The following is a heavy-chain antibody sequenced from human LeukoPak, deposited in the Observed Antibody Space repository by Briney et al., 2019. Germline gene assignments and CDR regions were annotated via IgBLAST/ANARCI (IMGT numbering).Heavy chain of an antibody. CDR1: GFTFSNYW. D-gene: IGHD1-26*01. CDR2: INSGGSSK. CDR3: ARGWELTAVDYYYMDV. J-gene: IGHJ6*03. V-gene: IGHV3-74*01. Sequence: AGGSLRLSCAASGFTFSNYWMHWVRQAPGKGLVWVSRINSGGSSKNYADSVKGRFNISRDNAKNTLDLQMNSLRAEGTAVYYCARGWELTAVDYYYMDVWGKGTTVTVS.